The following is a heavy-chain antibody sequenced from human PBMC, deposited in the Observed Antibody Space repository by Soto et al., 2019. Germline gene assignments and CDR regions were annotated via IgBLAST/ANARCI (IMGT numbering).Heavy chain of an antibody. D-gene: IGHD3-10*01. Sequence: VQLVQSGAEVKKPGSSVKVSCKDSGDTFSSNTISWVRHVPGHGLEWMGRIIPILGITNYAQNVQGRIQMIADDPSTTAHMERRRMRSEDTAMYYCGRSRHDIIYLYDGMDVWGQGNTVNVSS. V-gene: IGHV1-69*02. CDR2: IIPILGIT. CDR1: GDTFSSNT. J-gene: IGHJ6*02. CDR3: GRSRHDIIYLYDGMDV.